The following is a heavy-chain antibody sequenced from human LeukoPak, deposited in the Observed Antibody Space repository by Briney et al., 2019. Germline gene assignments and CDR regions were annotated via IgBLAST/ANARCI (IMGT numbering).Heavy chain of an antibody. V-gene: IGHV4-34*01. J-gene: IGHJ4*02. CDR3: ARTGYSPLRD. Sequence: PSETLSLTCAVYGGSFSGYYWSWIRQPPGKGLEWIGEINHSGSTNYNPSLKSRVTISVDKSKNQFSLKLSSVTAADTAVYYCARTGYSPLRDWGQGTLVTVSS. D-gene: IGHD3-9*01. CDR1: GGSFSGYY. CDR2: INHSGST.